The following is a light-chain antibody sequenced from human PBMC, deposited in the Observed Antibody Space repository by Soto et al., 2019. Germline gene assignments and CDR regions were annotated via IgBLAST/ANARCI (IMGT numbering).Light chain of an antibody. CDR2: EST. Sequence: QSVLTQPASVSGSPGQSITISCTGTGSALVNYNLVSWYQQPPGQAPRLVIYESTKRPSGLSDRFSGSKSGNSASLTISGLQAEDEADYYCSSYTTTNTPYVFGSGTKLTVL. J-gene: IGLJ1*01. CDR1: GSALVNYNL. V-gene: IGLV2-14*02. CDR3: SSYTTTNTPYV.